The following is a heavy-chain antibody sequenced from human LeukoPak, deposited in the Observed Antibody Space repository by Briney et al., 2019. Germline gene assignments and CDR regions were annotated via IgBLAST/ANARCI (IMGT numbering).Heavy chain of an antibody. Sequence: ASVKVSCKASGYTFTDYYMHLVRQAPGQGLEWMGRINPNSGCTNYAQKFQGRVTMTRDTSISTAYMELSRLRSDDTAVYYCARHVYCRSTSCSYYYYYMDVWGKGTTVTVSS. D-gene: IGHD2-2*01. CDR3: ARHVYCRSTSCSYYYYYMDV. CDR2: INPNSGCT. J-gene: IGHJ6*03. V-gene: IGHV1-2*06. CDR1: GYTFTDYY.